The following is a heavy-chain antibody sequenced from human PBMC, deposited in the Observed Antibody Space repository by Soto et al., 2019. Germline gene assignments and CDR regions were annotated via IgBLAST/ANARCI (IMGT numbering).Heavy chain of an antibody. Sequence: QVPLVQSGAEVKKPGSSVKVSCKASGGTFSSYTISWVRQAPGQGLEWMGRIIPILGIANYAQKFQGRVTITADKSTSTAYMELSSLRSEDTAVYYCARVLREYYDSSGNWYFDLWGRGTLVTVSS. V-gene: IGHV1-69*02. CDR2: IIPILGIA. CDR3: ARVLREYYDSSGNWYFDL. CDR1: GGTFSSYT. J-gene: IGHJ2*01. D-gene: IGHD3-22*01.